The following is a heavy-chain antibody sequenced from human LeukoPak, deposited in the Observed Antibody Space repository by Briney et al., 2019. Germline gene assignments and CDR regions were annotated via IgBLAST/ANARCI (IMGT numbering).Heavy chain of an antibody. CDR1: GGSISRYY. CDR2: IYYSGST. D-gene: IGHD5-12*01. CDR3: ARQSSGYDLGPFAY. Sequence: TSETLSLTCTVPGGSISRYYWSWIRQPPGKGLEWIGYIYYSGSTNCHPSLRSRVTISLDTSKNHFSLKLSSVTAADTAVYYCARQSSGYDLGPFAYWGQGTLVTVSS. J-gene: IGHJ4*02. V-gene: IGHV4-59*08.